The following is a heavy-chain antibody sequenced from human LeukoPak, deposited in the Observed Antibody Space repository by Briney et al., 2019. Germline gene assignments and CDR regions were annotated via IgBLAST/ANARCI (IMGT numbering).Heavy chain of an antibody. CDR1: GFTFSNYA. D-gene: IGHD3-9*01. V-gene: IGHV3-23*01. J-gene: IGHJ4*02. CDR3: AKWGDYDVLTGYYVSDY. Sequence: PGGSLRLSCAASGFTFSNYAMSWVRQAPGNALEWVSAITGSGGNTYYADSVKGRFTISRDNSKTTVFLQMNSLRAEDTAVYYCAKWGDYDVLTGYYVSDYWGQGTLVTVSS. CDR2: ITGSGGNT.